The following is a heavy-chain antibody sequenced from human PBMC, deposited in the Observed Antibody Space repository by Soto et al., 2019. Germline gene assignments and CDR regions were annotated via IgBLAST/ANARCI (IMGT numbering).Heavy chain of an antibody. Sequence: ASVKVSCKASGYTFTGYYMHWVRHAPGQGLEWMGWINPNSGGTNYAQKFQGWVTMTRDTSISTAYMELSRLRSDDTAVYYCARGDCSSTSCYDAFDIWGQGTMVTVSS. D-gene: IGHD2-2*01. V-gene: IGHV1-2*04. CDR1: GYTFTGYY. CDR2: INPNSGGT. CDR3: ARGDCSSTSCYDAFDI. J-gene: IGHJ3*02.